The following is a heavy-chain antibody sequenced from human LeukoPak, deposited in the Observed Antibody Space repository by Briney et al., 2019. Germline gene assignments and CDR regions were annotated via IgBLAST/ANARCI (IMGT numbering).Heavy chain of an antibody. D-gene: IGHD2-2*01. CDR3: ARDSYCSTTTCYSPWQADY. CDR2: ISSSSSTI. V-gene: IGHV3-48*01. CDR1: GFTFSTYS. Sequence: GGSLRLSCVVSGFTFSTYSMNWVRQAPGKGLEWVSYISSSSSTIYYADSVKGRFTISRDNAKNSLYLQMNSLRAEDTAVYYCARDSYCSTTTCYSPWQADYWGQGTLVTVSS. J-gene: IGHJ4*02.